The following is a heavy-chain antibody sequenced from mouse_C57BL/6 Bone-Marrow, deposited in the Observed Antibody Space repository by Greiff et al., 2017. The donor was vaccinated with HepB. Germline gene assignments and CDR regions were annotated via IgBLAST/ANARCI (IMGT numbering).Heavy chain of an antibody. D-gene: IGHD3-2*02. V-gene: IGHV1-19*01. Sequence: EVKVVESGPVLVKPGASVKMSCKASGYTFTDYYMNWVKQSHGKSLEWIGVINPYNGGTSYNQKFKGKATLTVDKSSSTAYMELNSLTSEDSAVYYCARQGGQLRLPCCWGQGTTLTVSS. CDR1: GYTFTDYY. J-gene: IGHJ2*01. CDR3: ARQGGQLRLPCC. CDR2: INPYNGGT.